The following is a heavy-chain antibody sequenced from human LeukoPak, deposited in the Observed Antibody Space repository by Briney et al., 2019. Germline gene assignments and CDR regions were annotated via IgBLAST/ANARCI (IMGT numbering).Heavy chain of an antibody. D-gene: IGHD2-15*01. CDR2: INPSGGST. V-gene: IGHV1-46*01. CDR1: GYTFTSYY. Sequence: ASVKVSCKASGYTFTSYYMHWVRQAPGQGLEWMGMINPSGGSTSYAQKFQGRVTMTRDTFTSTVYMELSSLRSEDTAVYYCASGYCSGGSCGTYFDYWGQGTLVTVSS. CDR3: ASGYCSGGSCGTYFDY. J-gene: IGHJ4*02.